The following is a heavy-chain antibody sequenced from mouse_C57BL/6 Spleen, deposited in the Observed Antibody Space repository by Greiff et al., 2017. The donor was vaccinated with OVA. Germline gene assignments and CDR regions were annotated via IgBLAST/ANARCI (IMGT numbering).Heavy chain of an antibody. CDR3: ARRDPYWYFDV. D-gene: IGHD3-3*01. CDR2: IYPGDGDT. CDR1: GYAFSSYW. V-gene: IGHV1-80*01. Sequence: VQLQQSGAELVKPGASVKISCKASGYAFSSYWMNWVKQRPGQGLEWIGQIYPGDGDTNYNGKFKGKATLTADKSSSTAYMQLSSLTSEDSAVYFCARRDPYWYFDVWGTGTTVTVSS. J-gene: IGHJ1*03.